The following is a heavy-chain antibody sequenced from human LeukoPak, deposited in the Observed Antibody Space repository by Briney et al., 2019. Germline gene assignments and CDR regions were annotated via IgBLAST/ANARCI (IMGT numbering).Heavy chain of an antibody. Sequence: GGSLRLSCVASGFTFNLYGMHWVRQAPGKGLEWVSAISGSGGSTYYADSVKGRFTISRDNSKNTLYLQMNSLRAEDTAVYSCAKRRYDSSGHFDSWGQGTLVTVSS. D-gene: IGHD3-22*01. CDR3: AKRRYDSSGHFDS. J-gene: IGHJ4*02. CDR2: ISGSGGST. V-gene: IGHV3-23*01. CDR1: GFTFNLYG.